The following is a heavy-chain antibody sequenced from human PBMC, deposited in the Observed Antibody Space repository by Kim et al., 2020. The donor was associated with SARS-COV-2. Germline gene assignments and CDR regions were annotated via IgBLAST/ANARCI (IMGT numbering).Heavy chain of an antibody. CDR3: ARSPLGATPPDY. J-gene: IGHJ4*02. D-gene: IGHD1-26*01. V-gene: IGHV4-59*13. Sequence: SETLSLTCTVSGGSISSYYWSWIRQPPGKGLEWIGYIYYSGSTNYNPSLKSRVTISVDTSKIQFSLKLSSVTAADTAVYYCARSPLGATPPDYWGQGTLVTVSS. CDR1: GGSISSYY. CDR2: IYYSGST.